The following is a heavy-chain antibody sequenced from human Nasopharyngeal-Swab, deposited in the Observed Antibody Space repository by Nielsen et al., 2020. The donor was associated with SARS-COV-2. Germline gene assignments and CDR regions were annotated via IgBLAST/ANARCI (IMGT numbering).Heavy chain of an antibody. V-gene: IGHV3-53*04. CDR2: IYSGGST. D-gene: IGHD5-12*01. CDR1: GFTVSSNY. CDR3: TTDPSGYDLSPTPFDY. J-gene: IGHJ4*02. Sequence: GESLKISCAASGFTVSSNYMSWVRQAPGKGLEWVSVIYSGGSTYYADSVKGRFTISRHNSKNTLYLQMNSLRAEDTAVYYCTTDPSGYDLSPTPFDYWGQGTLVTVSS.